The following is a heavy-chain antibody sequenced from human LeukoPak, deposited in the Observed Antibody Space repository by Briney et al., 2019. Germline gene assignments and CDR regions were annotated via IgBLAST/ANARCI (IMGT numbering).Heavy chain of an antibody. CDR3: AREVYGDSSIDY. CDR2: INPNMGGT. J-gene: IGHJ4*02. D-gene: IGHD4-17*01. Sequence: ASVKVSCKASGHSFSDNYMHWGRQAPGQGLEWMGWINPNMGGTNYAQTFQGRVTMTRDASISTAYVEMSRLRSDDTAVYYCAREVYGDSSIDYWGQGTLLTVSS. CDR1: GHSFSDNY. V-gene: IGHV1-2*02.